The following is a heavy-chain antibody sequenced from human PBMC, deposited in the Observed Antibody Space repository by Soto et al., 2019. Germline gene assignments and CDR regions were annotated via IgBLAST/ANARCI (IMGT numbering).Heavy chain of an antibody. CDR2: INSDGSST. CDR3: ATPPYCSGGSCYGRDV. Sequence: GGSLRLSCAASGFTFSSYWMHWVRQAPGKGLVWVSRINSDGSSTSYADSVKGRFTISRDNAKNTLYLQMNSLRAEDTAVYYCATPPYCSGGSCYGRDVWGKGTTVTVSS. CDR1: GFTFSSYW. J-gene: IGHJ6*04. V-gene: IGHV3-74*01. D-gene: IGHD2-15*01.